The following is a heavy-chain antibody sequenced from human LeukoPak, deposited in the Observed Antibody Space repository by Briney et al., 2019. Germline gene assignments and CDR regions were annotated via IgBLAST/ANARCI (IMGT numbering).Heavy chain of an antibody. CDR2: IRNDGSNK. CDR3: AKDYSSSWASFDY. V-gene: IGHV3-30*02. Sequence: PGGSLRLSCAASGFTFSSYEMNWVRQAPGKGLEWVAFIRNDGSNKYYADSVKGRFTISRDNSKNTLYLQMNSLRDEDTAVYYCAKDYSSSWASFDYWGQGTLVTVSS. CDR1: GFTFSSYE. J-gene: IGHJ4*02. D-gene: IGHD6-13*01.